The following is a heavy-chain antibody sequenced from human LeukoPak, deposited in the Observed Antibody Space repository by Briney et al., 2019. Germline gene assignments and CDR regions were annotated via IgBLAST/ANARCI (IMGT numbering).Heavy chain of an antibody. D-gene: IGHD2-15*01. J-gene: IGHJ4*02. CDR1: GGSISGYY. CDR2: IHYSGTT. Sequence: SETLSLTCTVSGGSISGYYWSWIRQPPGKGLEWIGYIHYSGTTDYNPSLKSRVTISVDTSKNQFSLKLTSVTAADTAVYYCARGAAATRDYWGQGIPVTVSS. V-gene: IGHV4-59*01. CDR3: ARGAAATRDY.